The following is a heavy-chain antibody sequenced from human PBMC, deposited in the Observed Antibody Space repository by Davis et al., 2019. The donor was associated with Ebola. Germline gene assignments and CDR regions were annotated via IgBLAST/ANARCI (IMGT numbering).Heavy chain of an antibody. CDR1: GYSFNSYW. CDR3: ARGAAAGYPVVIAPHFDY. Sequence: PGGSLRLSCKGSGYSFNSYWIGWVRQMPGKGLEWMGIIYPADSDTRYSPSFQGQVTISADKSISTAYLQWSSLKASDTAMYYCARGAAAGYPVVIAPHFDYWGQGTLVTVSS. D-gene: IGHD2-21*01. CDR2: IYPADSDT. J-gene: IGHJ4*02. V-gene: IGHV5-51*01.